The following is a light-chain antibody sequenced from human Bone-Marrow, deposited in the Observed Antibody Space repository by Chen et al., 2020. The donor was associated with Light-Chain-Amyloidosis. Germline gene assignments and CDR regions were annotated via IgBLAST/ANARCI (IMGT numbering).Light chain of an antibody. J-gene: IGLJ3*02. V-gene: IGLV3-21*02. CDR2: DDS. CDR1: NIGSTS. CDR3: QVWDRSSERPV. Sequence: SYVLPQPSSVSVAPGQTATIACGGNNIGSTSVHWYQQTPGKAPLLVVYDDSDRPSGFPERVAGCNAGKPATLTIRRGEARDGADYYCQVWDRSSERPVFGGGTKLTVL.